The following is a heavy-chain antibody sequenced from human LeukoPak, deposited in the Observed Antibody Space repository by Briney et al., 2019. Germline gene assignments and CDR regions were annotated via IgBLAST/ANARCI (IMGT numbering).Heavy chain of an antibody. V-gene: IGHV3-49*04. CDR3: TRAGYYYGSGSPDY. J-gene: IGHJ4*02. D-gene: IGHD3-10*01. CDR1: GFTFGDYG. Sequence: GGSLTLSCTTSGFTFGDYGMSWVRQAPGKGLEWVGFIRSKAYGGTTEYAASVKARFTISRDDSKSIAYLQMNSLKTEDTAVYYCTRAGYYYGSGSPDYWGQGTLVTVSS. CDR2: IRSKAYGGTT.